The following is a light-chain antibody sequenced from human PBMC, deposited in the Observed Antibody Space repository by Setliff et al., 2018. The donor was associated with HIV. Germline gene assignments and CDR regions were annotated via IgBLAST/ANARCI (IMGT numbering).Light chain of an antibody. CDR2: YDS. Sequence: SYELTQPPSVSVAPGKTARITWGGNNIGSKSVHWYQQKPGQAPVLVIYYDSDRPSGIPERFSGSNSGNTATLTISRVEAGDEADYYCQVWDSSSDRGVFGTGTRSPS. V-gene: IGLV3-21*04. CDR3: QVWDSSSDRGV. CDR1: NIGSKS. J-gene: IGLJ1*01.